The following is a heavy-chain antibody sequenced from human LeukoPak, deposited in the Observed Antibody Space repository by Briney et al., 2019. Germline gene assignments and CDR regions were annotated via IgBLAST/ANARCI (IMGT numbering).Heavy chain of an antibody. CDR2: ISRSSTYI. Sequence: GGSLRLSCAASAFTFSTYSMNWVRQAPGQGLDWVSSISRSSTYIYYADSVKGRFTISRDNANKSLYVQMDSLRADDTAADYCARAYNSGWYEDGPPDYWSQGALVTVSS. J-gene: IGHJ4*02. D-gene: IGHD6-19*01. CDR1: AFTFSTYS. CDR3: ARAYNSGWYEDGPPDY. V-gene: IGHV3-21*04.